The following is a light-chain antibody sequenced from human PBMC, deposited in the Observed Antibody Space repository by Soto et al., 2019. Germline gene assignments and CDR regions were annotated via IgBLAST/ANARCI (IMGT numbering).Light chain of an antibody. CDR2: DVS. V-gene: IGLV2-14*01. CDR1: SSDVGGYNY. CDR3: SSYTTSNTRQIV. J-gene: IGLJ1*01. Sequence: QSALTQPASVSGSPGPSITISCTGTSSDVGGYNYVSWYQQHPGKAPKFMIYDVSNRPSGVSNRFSGSKSGNTASLTSSGLQAEDEYDYYCSSYTTSNTRQIVFGTGTKVTVL.